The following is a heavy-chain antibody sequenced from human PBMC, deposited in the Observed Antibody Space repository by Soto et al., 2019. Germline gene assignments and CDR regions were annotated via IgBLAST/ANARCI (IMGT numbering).Heavy chain of an antibody. D-gene: IGHD1-7*01. J-gene: IGHJ3*02. CDR2: TYYRSKWYN. CDR3: ARDPNWNYGRHVYAFDI. CDR1: GDSFSSNSAA. V-gene: IGHV6-1*01. Sequence: SQTLSLTCAISGDSFSSNSAAWSWIRQSPSRGLEWLGRTYYRSKWYNDYAVSVKSRITINPDTSKNQFSLQLNSVTPEDTAVYYCARDPNWNYGRHVYAFDIWGQGTMVTVSS.